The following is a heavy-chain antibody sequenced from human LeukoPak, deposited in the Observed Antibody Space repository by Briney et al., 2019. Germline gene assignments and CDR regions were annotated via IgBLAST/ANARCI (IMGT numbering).Heavy chain of an antibody. CDR2: ISSSSSYI. V-gene: IGHV3-21*01. J-gene: IGHJ5*02. Sequence: PGGSLRLSCAASGFTFSSYSMNWVRQAPGKGLEWVSSISSSSSYIYYADSVKGRFTISRDNAKNSLYLQMNSLRAEDTAVYYCARDSVYYDFWSGYPIGNWFDPWGLGTLVTVSS. CDR3: ARDSVYYDFWSGYPIGNWFDP. D-gene: IGHD3-3*01. CDR1: GFTFSSYS.